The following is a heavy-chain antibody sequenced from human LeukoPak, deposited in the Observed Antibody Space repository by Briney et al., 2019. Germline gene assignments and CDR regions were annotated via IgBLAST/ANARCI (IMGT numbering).Heavy chain of an antibody. CDR3: ARELNGYGYYFFDY. V-gene: IGHV3-30*02. D-gene: IGHD3-16*01. Sequence: GGSLRLSCAASGFTFSSYGMHWVCQAPGKGLEWVAFIRYDGSNKYYADSVKGRFTISRDNSKNTLYLQMNSLRAEDTAVYYCARELNGYGYYFFDYWGPGTLVTVSS. J-gene: IGHJ4*02. CDR2: IRYDGSNK. CDR1: GFTFSSYG.